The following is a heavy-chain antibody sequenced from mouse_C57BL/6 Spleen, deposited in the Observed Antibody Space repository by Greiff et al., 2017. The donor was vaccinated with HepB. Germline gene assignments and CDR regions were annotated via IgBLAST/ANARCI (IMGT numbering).Heavy chain of an antibody. CDR1: GYSFTSYY. D-gene: IGHD2-12*01. CDR3: ARCVYDNYAMDY. Sequence: QVQLKQSGPELVKPGASVKISCKASGYSFTSYYIHWVKQRPGQGLEWIGWIYPGSGNTKYNEKFKGKATLTADTSSSTAYMQLSSLTSEDSAVYYCARCVYDNYAMDYWGQGTSVTVSS. J-gene: IGHJ4*01. V-gene: IGHV1-66*01. CDR2: IYPGSGNT.